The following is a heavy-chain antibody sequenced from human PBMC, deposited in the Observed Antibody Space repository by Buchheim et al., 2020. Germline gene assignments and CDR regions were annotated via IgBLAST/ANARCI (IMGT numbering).Heavy chain of an antibody. J-gene: IGHJ1*01. Sequence: QVQLQESGPGLVKPSETLSLTCTVSGGSVSSGSYYWSWIRQPPGKGLEWIGYIYYSGSTNYNPSLKSRVTISVDTSKNQFSLKLSSVTAADTAVYYCARGYSSSWHEYFQHWGQGTL. CDR2: IYYSGST. D-gene: IGHD6-13*01. CDR1: GGSVSSGSYY. V-gene: IGHV4-61*01. CDR3: ARGYSSSWHEYFQH.